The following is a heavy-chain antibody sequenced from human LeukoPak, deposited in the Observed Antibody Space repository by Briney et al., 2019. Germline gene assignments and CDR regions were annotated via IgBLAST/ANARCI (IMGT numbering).Heavy chain of an antibody. Sequence: GGSLRLSCAASGFTFSSYSMTWVRQAPGKGLEWVSYISTSSSTIYYADSVKGRFTISRDNAKNSLYLQMNSLRDEDTAVYYCARVAKERVGGVYYFDYWGQGTLVTVSS. D-gene: IGHD1-1*01. CDR1: GFTFSSYS. V-gene: IGHV3-48*02. J-gene: IGHJ4*02. CDR2: ISTSSSTI. CDR3: ARVAKERVGGVYYFDY.